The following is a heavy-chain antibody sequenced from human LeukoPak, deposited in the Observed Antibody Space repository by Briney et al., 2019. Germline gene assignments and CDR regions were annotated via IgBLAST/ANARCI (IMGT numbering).Heavy chain of an antibody. Sequence: ASVKVSCKASGYTFTSYYMHWVRQAPGQGLEWMGIINPSGGSTSYAQKFQGRVTMTRDTSISTAYMELSRLRSDDTAVYYCARDSRLYYFDYWGQGTLVTVSS. CDR1: GYTFTSYY. CDR2: INPSGGST. J-gene: IGHJ4*02. V-gene: IGHV1-46*01. CDR3: ARDSRLYYFDY.